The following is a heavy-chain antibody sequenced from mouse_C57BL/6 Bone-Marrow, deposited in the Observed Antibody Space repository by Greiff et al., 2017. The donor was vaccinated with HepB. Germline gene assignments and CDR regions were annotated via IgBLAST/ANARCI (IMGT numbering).Heavy chain of an antibody. D-gene: IGHD1-1*01. CDR2: IDPGDGDT. V-gene: IGHV1-82*01. Sequence: VQLQESGPVLVKPGASVKISCKASGYAFSSSWMNWVKQRPGKGLEWIGRIDPGDGDTNYNGKFKGKATLTADKSSSTAYMQLSSLTSEDSAVYFCAREATVVATDYAMDYWGQGTSVTVSS. CDR3: AREATVVATDYAMDY. CDR1: GYAFSSSW. J-gene: IGHJ4*01.